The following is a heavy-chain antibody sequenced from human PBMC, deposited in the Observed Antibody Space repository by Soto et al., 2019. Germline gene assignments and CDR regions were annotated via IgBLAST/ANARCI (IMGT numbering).Heavy chain of an antibody. Sequence: SETLSLTCTVSGDSISSGGYYWSWIRQHPGKGLEWIGYIYYSGSTYYNPSLKSRVTISVDTSKNQFSLKLSSVTAADTAVYYCARDYCSGGSCYSHWFDPWGQGTLVTVSS. V-gene: IGHV4-31*03. CDR2: IYYSGST. CDR3: ARDYCSGGSCYSHWFDP. J-gene: IGHJ5*02. D-gene: IGHD2-15*01. CDR1: GDSISSGGYY.